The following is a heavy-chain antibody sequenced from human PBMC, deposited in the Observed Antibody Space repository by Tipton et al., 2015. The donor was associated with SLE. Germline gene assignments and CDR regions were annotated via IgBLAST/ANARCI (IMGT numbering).Heavy chain of an antibody. CDR3: AREGGYSSSSDAFDI. CDR2: IYYSGST. J-gene: IGHJ3*02. V-gene: IGHV4-39*07. D-gene: IGHD6-6*01. CDR1: GGSISSSSYY. Sequence: TLSLTCTVPGGSISSSSYYWGWIRQPPGKGLEWIGSIYYSGSTYYNPSLKSRVTISVDTSKNQSSLKLSSVTAADTAVYYCAREGGYSSSSDAFDIWGQGTMVTVSS.